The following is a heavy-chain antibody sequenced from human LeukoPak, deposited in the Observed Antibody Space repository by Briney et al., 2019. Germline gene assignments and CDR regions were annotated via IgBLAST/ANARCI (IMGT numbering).Heavy chain of an antibody. J-gene: IGHJ4*02. CDR2: IYYSGGT. CDR3: ARESQLLFDY. D-gene: IGHD2-2*01. V-gene: IGHV4-59*01. Sequence: PSETLSLTCTVSGGSLSSYYWSWLRQPPAKGLEWIGYIYYSGGTNYNPSLKSRVTISVDTSKNHFSLKLSSVTAADTAVYYCARESQLLFDYWGRGTLVTVSS. CDR1: GGSLSSYY.